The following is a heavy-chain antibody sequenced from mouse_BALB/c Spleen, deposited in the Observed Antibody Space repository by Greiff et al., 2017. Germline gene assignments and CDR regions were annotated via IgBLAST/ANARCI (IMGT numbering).Heavy chain of an antibody. CDR3: ARYGNYGGYFDV. D-gene: IGHD2-1*01. CDR1: GFSLTSYG. Sequence: VQLVESGPGLVAPSQSLSITCTVSGFSLTSYGVHWVRQPPGKGLEWLGVIWAGGSTNYNSALMSRLSISKDNSKSQVFLKMNSLQTDDTAMYYCARYGNYGGYFDVWGAGTTVTVSS. J-gene: IGHJ1*01. CDR2: IWAGGST. V-gene: IGHV2-9*02.